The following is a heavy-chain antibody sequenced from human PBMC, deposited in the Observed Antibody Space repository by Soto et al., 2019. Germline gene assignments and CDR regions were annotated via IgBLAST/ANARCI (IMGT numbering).Heavy chain of an antibody. CDR3: TAYLLPAAMKDV. Sequence: GGSLRLSCAASGFTFSNAWMSWVRQAPGKGLEWVGHIKSKTDGGTTDYAAPVKGRFTISRDDSKNTLYLQMNSLKTEDTAVYYCTAYLLPAAMKDVWGQGTTVTVSS. CDR2: IKSKTDGGTT. CDR1: GFTFSNAW. J-gene: IGHJ6*02. V-gene: IGHV3-15*01. D-gene: IGHD2-2*01.